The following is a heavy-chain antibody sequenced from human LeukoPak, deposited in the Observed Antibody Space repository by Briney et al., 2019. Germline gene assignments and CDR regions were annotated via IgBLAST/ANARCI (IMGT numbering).Heavy chain of an antibody. Sequence: SETLSLTCTVSGGSISSSGYYWGWIRQPPGKGLEWIGSMYYSGSTHYNPSLKSRVTISVDTSKNHFSLKLSSVTAADTAVYYCARDFRGGYDFWSGYYTPYYFDYWGQGTLVTVSP. J-gene: IGHJ4*02. CDR3: ARDFRGGYDFWSGYYTPYYFDY. D-gene: IGHD3-3*01. CDR2: MYYSGST. V-gene: IGHV4-39*07. CDR1: GGSISSSGYY.